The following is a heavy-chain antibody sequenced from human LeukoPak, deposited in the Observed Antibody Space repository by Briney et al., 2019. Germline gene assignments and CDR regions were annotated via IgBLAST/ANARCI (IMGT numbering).Heavy chain of an antibody. CDR1: GFTFSSYD. V-gene: IGHV3-30*02. J-gene: IGHJ4*02. Sequence: GGSLRLSCAASGFTFSSYDMHWVRQAPGKGLEWVAFIRYDGNIKYFAGSVKGRFTISRDTSKNTLYLQMNSLRADDTAVYYCAKDLYDFWSGHKYYFDYWGQGTLVTVSS. D-gene: IGHD3-3*01. CDR3: AKDLYDFWSGHKYYFDY. CDR2: IRYDGNIK.